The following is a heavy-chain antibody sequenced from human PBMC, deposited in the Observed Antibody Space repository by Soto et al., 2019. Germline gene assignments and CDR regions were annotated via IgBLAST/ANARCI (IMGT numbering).Heavy chain of an antibody. Sequence: PGGSLRLSCTASGFTFSSSTMTWVRQGPGKGLEWVSSISSSSSYIYFADSLKGRFTISRDNAKNSLYLQMNSLRAEDTAVYYCARDIGEMSAVWGQGTKVTVFS. J-gene: IGHJ4*02. V-gene: IGHV3-21*06. CDR3: ARDIGEMSAV. CDR2: ISSSSSYI. CDR1: GFTFSSST. D-gene: IGHD3-10*01.